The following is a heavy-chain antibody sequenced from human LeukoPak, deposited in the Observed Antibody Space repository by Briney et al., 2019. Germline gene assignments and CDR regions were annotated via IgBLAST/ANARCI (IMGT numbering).Heavy chain of an antibody. CDR2: IGTAGDT. D-gene: IGHD3-10*01. V-gene: IGHV3-13*01. CDR1: GFTFSSYD. Sequence: PGGSLRLSCAASGFTFSSYDMHWVRQATGKGPEWVSAIGTAGDTYYPGSVKGRFTISRENAKNSLYLQMNSLRAGDTAVYYCARVRGLDFRWYFDLWGRGTLVTVSS. CDR3: ARVRGLDFRWYFDL. J-gene: IGHJ2*01.